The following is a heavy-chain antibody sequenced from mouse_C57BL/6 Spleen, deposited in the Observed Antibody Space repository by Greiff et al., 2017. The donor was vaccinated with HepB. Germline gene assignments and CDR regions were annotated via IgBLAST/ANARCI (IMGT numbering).Heavy chain of an antibody. CDR3: ASYYDYDYAWFAY. Sequence: EVQLVESGGDLVKPGGSLKLSCAASGFTFSSYGMSWVRQTPDKRLEWVATISSGGSYTYYPDSVKGRFTISRDNAKNTLYLQMSSLKSEDTAMYYCASYYDYDYAWFAYWGQGTLVTVSA. CDR1: GFTFSSYG. D-gene: IGHD2-4*01. J-gene: IGHJ3*01. V-gene: IGHV5-6*01. CDR2: ISSGGSYT.